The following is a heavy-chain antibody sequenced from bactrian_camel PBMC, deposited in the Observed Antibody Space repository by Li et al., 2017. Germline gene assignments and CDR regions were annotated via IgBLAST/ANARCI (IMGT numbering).Heavy chain of an antibody. CDR2: IYIGDGAT. CDR3: TAGEPRGGSCLLEYSDY. Sequence: HVQLVESGGGSVQSGGSLRLSCTASGLTSSHYCMAWLRQLPGKEREGVATIYIGDGATCYADSAKGRFTIAHDNVNVLYLQMNNLTPEDTGKYFCTAGEPRGGSCLLEYSDYWGLGTQVTVS. CDR1: GLTSSHYC. D-gene: IGHD7*01. V-gene: IGHV3S6*01. J-gene: IGHJ4*01.